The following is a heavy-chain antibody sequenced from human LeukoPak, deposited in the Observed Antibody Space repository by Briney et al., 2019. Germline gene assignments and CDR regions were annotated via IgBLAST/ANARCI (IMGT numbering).Heavy chain of an antibody. Sequence: PGGSLRLSCAASGFTFSSDTMNWVRQAPGQGLEWVSSISSSSSNTHYADSVKGRFTISRDNAKNSLYLQMNSLRDEDTAVYYCARDRYSNSGGGMDVWGQGTTVTVSS. D-gene: IGHD4-11*01. CDR2: ISSSSSNT. CDR3: ARDRYSNSGGGMDV. CDR1: GFTFSSDT. V-gene: IGHV3-21*01. J-gene: IGHJ6*02.